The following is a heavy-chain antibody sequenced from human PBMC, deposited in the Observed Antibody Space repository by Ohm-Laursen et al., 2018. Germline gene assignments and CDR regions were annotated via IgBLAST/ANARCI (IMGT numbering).Heavy chain of an antibody. J-gene: IGHJ4*02. Sequence: GTLSLTCTVSDGPISSSNYYWGWIRQPPGKGLEWIGNIYYSGSTYYNPSLKSRVTISVDTSKNQFSLKLSSVTAADTAVYYCARGGVQLWDWGQGTLVTVSS. D-gene: IGHD5-18*01. V-gene: IGHV4-39*07. CDR3: ARGGVQLWD. CDR1: DGPISSSNYY. CDR2: IYYSGST.